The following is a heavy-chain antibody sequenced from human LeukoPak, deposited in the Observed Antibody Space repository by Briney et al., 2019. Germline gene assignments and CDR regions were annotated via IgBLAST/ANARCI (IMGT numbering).Heavy chain of an antibody. CDR1: GFTFSSYA. J-gene: IGHJ4*02. CDR3: AKDHTYYDFWSGYSAFYYFDY. D-gene: IGHD3-3*01. V-gene: IGHV3-23*01. CDR2: ISGSGGST. Sequence: GGSLRLSCAASGFTFSSYAMSWVGQAPGKGLEWVSAISGSGGSTYYADSVKGRFTISRDNSKNTLYLQMNSLRAEDTAVYYCAKDHTYYDFWSGYSAFYYFDYWGQGTLVTVSS.